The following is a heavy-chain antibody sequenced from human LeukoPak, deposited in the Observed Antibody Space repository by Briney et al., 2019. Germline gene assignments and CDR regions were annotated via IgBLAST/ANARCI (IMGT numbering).Heavy chain of an antibody. CDR1: GFTFSSYW. Sequence: PRGSLRLSCAASGFTFSSYWMTWVRQPPGKGLEWVANIIQDGSEKYYVDSVKGRFTISRDNAKNALYLQMNSLRAEDTAVYYCARGRSSSGSMNEYWGQGTLVTVSS. J-gene: IGHJ4*02. CDR2: IIQDGSEK. D-gene: IGHD3-10*01. CDR3: ARGRSSSGSMNEY. V-gene: IGHV3-7*02.